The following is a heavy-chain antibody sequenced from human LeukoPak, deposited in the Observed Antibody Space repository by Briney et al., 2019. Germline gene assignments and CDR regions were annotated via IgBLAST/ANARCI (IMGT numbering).Heavy chain of an antibody. Sequence: ASVRVSCKASGYTFTGYYMHWVRHAPGQGLEWMGWINPNSGGTKDAQKFQGRVTMTRDTSISTAYMELSRLTSDDTAVYYCARSVEQLANFDYWGQGTLVTVSS. J-gene: IGHJ4*02. CDR3: ARSVEQLANFDY. CDR2: INPNSGGT. D-gene: IGHD6-13*01. CDR1: GYTFTGYY. V-gene: IGHV1-2*02.